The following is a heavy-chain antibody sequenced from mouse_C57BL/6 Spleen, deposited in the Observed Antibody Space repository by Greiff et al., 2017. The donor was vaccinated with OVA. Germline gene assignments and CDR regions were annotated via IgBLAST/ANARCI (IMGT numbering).Heavy chain of an antibody. J-gene: IGHJ3*01. Sequence: EVQLQQSVAELVRPGASVKLSCTASGFNIKNTYMNWVKQRPEQGLEWIGRIDPANGNTKYAPKFQGKATITADTSSNTAYLQLSSLTSEDTAIYYCAGNDYLAYWGQGTLVTVSA. CDR1: GFNIKNTY. CDR2: IDPANGNT. D-gene: IGHD2-4*01. V-gene: IGHV14-3*01. CDR3: AGNDYLAY.